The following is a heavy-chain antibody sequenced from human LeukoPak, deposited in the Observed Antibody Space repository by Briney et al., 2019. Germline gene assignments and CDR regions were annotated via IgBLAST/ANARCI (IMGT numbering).Heavy chain of an antibody. CDR1: GFTFSSYA. V-gene: IGHV3-23*01. Sequence: GGSLRLSCAASGFTFSSYAMSWVRQAPGKGLEWLSGVSGSGGSTFCADSVKGRFTISRDNSQNTLYLQLNSLRADDTAIYYCAKGPHASTWNNWFDPWGQGTLVTVSS. CDR3: AKGPHASTWNNWFDP. CDR2: VSGSGGST. J-gene: IGHJ5*02. D-gene: IGHD6-13*01.